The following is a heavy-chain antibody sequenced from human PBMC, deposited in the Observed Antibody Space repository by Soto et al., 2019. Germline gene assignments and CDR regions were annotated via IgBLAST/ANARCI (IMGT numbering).Heavy chain of an antibody. V-gene: IGHV4-39*01. D-gene: IGHD6-19*01. Sequence: SETLSLTCTVSGGSISSSSYYWGWIRQPPGKGLEWIGSIYYSGSTYYNPSLKRRVTISVDTSKNQFSLKLSSVTAADTAVYYCARPLGEPPGSGWAGYWFDPWGQGTLVTVSS. J-gene: IGHJ5*02. CDR3: ARPLGEPPGSGWAGYWFDP. CDR1: GGSISSSSYY. CDR2: IYYSGST.